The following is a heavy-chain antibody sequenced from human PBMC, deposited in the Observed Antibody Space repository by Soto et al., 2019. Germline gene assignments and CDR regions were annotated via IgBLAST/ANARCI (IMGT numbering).Heavy chain of an antibody. J-gene: IGHJ3*02. Sequence: GGSLSLSCAASGFTFSSYAMSWVRQAPGKGLEWVSAISGSGGSTYYADSVKGRFTISRDNSKNTLYLQMNSLRAEDTAVYYCAKSPPLGYYDSSGYTLYDAFDIWGQGTMVTVSS. V-gene: IGHV3-23*01. CDR2: ISGSGGST. CDR1: GFTFSSYA. CDR3: AKSPPLGYYDSSGYTLYDAFDI. D-gene: IGHD3-22*01.